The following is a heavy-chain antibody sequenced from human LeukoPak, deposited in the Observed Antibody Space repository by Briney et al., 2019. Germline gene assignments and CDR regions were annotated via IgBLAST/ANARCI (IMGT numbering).Heavy chain of an antibody. V-gene: IGHV3-53*01. D-gene: IGHD6-13*01. J-gene: IGHJ4*02. CDR3: ARVNSSSWYDY. Sequence: PGGSLRLSCAASGFTVSSNYMSWVRQAPGKGLEWVSVIYSGGSTYYADSVKGRFTISRDNSKNTLYLQMNSLRAEDTAVYYCARVNSSSWYDYWGQGTPVTVSS. CDR1: GFTVSSNY. CDR2: IYSGGST.